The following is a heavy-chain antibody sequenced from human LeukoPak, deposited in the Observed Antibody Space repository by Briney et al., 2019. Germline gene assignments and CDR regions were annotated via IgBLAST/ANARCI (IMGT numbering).Heavy chain of an antibody. CDR1: GGSISSYY. V-gene: IGHV4-59*08. J-gene: IGHJ5*02. Sequence: SETLSLTCTVSGGSISSYYWSWIRQPPGKGLEWIGYIYYSGSTNYNPSPKSRVTISVDTSKNQFSLKLSSVTAADTAVYYCARLSSGWYKKIDPWGQGTLVTVSS. CDR2: IYYSGST. D-gene: IGHD6-19*01. CDR3: ARLSSGWYKKIDP.